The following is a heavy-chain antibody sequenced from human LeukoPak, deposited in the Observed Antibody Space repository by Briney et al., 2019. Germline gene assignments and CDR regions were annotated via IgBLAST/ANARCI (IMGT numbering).Heavy chain of an antibody. CDR1: GGTFSSYA. CDR2: IIPIFGTA. D-gene: IGHD5-24*01. CDR3: ARAGGRRDGYNYGWFDP. J-gene: IGHJ5*02. Sequence: KVSCKASGGTFSSYAISWVRQAPGQGLEWMGRIIPIFGTANYAQKFQGRVTITTDESTSTAYMELSSLRSEDTAVYYCARAGGRRDGYNYGWFDPWGQGTLVTVSS. V-gene: IGHV1-69*05.